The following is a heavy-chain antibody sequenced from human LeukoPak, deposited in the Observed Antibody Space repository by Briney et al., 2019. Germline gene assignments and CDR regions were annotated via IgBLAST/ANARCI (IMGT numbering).Heavy chain of an antibody. Sequence: SETLSLTCAVYGGSFSDYYWSWIRQPPGKGLEWIGYIYYSGSTNYNPSLKSRVTISVDTSKNQFSLKLSSVTAADTAVYYCARDSTGRYYGSGSYRWFDPWGQGTLVTVSS. CDR2: IYYSGST. J-gene: IGHJ5*02. V-gene: IGHV4-59*01. CDR1: GGSFSDYY. CDR3: ARDSTGRYYGSGSYRWFDP. D-gene: IGHD3-10*01.